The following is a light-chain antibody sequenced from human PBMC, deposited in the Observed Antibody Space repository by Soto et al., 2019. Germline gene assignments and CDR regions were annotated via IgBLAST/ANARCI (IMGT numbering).Light chain of an antibody. CDR3: QQSYSAPRT. J-gene: IGKJ2*01. V-gene: IGKV1-39*01. CDR2: AAS. Sequence: DIQMTQTPSSLSASVGDRVTITCWASQSISNYLNWYQQKPGKAPKLLIYAASNLRSGVPSRFSGGASGTDFTLTVSSLHPEDFATYYCQQSYSAPRTFGQGTKLEIK. CDR1: QSISNY.